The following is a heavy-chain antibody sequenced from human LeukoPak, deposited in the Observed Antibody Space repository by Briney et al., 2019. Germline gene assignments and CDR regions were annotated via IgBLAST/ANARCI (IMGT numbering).Heavy chain of an antibody. CDR2: INHSGST. CDR1: GGSISSYY. CDR3: AREAGTGFDYFDY. Sequence: PSETLSLTCTVSGGSISSYYWSWIRQPPGKGLEWIGEINHSGSTNYNPSLESRVTISVDTSKNQFSLKLSSVTAADTAVYYCAREAGTGFDYFDYWGQGTLVTVSS. J-gene: IGHJ4*02. V-gene: IGHV4-34*01.